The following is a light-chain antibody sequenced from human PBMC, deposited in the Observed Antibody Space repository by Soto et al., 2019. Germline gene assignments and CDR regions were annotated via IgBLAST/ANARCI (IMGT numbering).Light chain of an antibody. CDR1: SSDVGNYNI. Sequence: QSALTQPASVSGSPGQSITISCTGTSSDVGNYNIVSWYQQHPGKAPKVMIYEGSKRPSGVSNRFSGSKSGNTASLTISGLQAEDEADYYCCSYAGRSTPVVFGGGTQLTVL. CDR2: EGS. CDR3: CSYAGRSTPVV. J-gene: IGLJ2*01. V-gene: IGLV2-23*01.